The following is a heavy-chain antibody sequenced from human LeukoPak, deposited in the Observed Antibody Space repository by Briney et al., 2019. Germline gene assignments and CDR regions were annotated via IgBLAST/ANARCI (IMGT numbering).Heavy chain of an antibody. CDR3: TKDDSSSWYDYFFDY. CDR1: GFAFSSSS. D-gene: IGHD3-22*01. V-gene: IGHV3-23*01. CDR2: ISGAGGSS. Sequence: GGSPRLSCATSGFAFSSSSMSWVRQAPGKGLEWVSTISGAGGSSLYAESVKGRFTISRDNSMNSVSLQMSSLRVEDTAIYYCTKDDSSSWYDYFFDYWGQGTLVTVSS. J-gene: IGHJ4*02.